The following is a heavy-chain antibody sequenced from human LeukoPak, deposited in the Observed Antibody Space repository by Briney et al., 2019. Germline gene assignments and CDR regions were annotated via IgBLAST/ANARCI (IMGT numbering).Heavy chain of an antibody. CDR2: IYHSGST. D-gene: IGHD3-10*01. J-gene: IGHJ4*02. CDR1: GYSISSGHY. Sequence: SETLSLTCTVSGYSISSGHYWGWIRQPPGKGLGWIGSIYHSGSTYYNPSLKSRVTMSVDTSKNQFSLNLSSVTAADTAVYYCARDYYGSGSEGYWGQGTLVTVSS. V-gene: IGHV4-38-2*02. CDR3: ARDYYGSGSEGY.